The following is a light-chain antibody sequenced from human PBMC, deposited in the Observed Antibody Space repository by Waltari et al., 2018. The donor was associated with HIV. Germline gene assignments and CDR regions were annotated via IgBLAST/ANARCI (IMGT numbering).Light chain of an antibody. V-gene: IGLV2-14*01. CDR2: EVG. CDR1: RSDVGGYDY. CDR3: TSYTSSSSLNYV. Sequence: QSALTQPASVSGSPGQSITISCTGTRSDVGGYDYVSWYHHPQVKAPSLMISEVGTRPSGVSDRFSGSKSGNTASLTISGLQTEDEADYYCTSYTSSSSLNYVFGTGTKVTVL. J-gene: IGLJ1*01.